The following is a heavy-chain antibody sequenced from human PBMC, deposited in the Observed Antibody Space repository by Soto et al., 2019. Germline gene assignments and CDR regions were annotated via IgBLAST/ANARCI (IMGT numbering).Heavy chain of an antibody. CDR2: ISAYNGNT. CDR3: ARDYTYYYDSSGYYGFDY. CDR1: GYTFTSYG. D-gene: IGHD3-22*01. J-gene: IGHJ4*02. Sequence: ASVKVSCKASGYTFTSYGISWVRQAPGQGLEWMGWISAYNGNTNYAQKLRGRVTMTTDTSTSTAYMELRSLRSDDTAVYYCARDYTYYYDSSGYYGFDYWGQGPLVTVSS. V-gene: IGHV1-18*01.